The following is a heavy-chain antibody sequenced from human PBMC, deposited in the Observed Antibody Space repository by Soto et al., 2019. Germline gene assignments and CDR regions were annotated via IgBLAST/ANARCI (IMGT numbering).Heavy chain of an antibody. V-gene: IGHV5-51*01. CDR2: IYPGDSDT. J-gene: IGHJ6*02. CDR3: ASPAGSGHYKRYYYYGMDV. D-gene: IGHD3-3*01. CDR1: GYSFTSYW. Sequence: PGESLKISCKGSGYSFTSYWIGWVRQMPGKGLEWMGIIYPGDSDTRYSPPFQGQVTISADKSISTAYLQWSSLKASDTAMYYCASPAGSGHYKRYYYYGMDVWGQGTTVTVSS.